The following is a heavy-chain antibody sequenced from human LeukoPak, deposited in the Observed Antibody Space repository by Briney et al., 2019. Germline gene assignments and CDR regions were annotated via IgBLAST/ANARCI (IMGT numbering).Heavy chain of an antibody. CDR3: ARDFGAAANWFDP. J-gene: IGHJ5*02. Sequence: SETLSLTCTVSGGSISSGDYYWSWIRQPPGKGLEWIGYIYYSGSTYYNPSLKSRVTMSVDTSKNQFSLKLSSVTAADTAVYYCARDFGAAANWFDPWGQGTLVTVSS. V-gene: IGHV4-30-4*01. CDR1: GGSISSGDYY. CDR2: IYYSGST. D-gene: IGHD6-13*01.